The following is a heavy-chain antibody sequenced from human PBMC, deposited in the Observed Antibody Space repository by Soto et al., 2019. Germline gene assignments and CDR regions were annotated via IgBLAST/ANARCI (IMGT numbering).Heavy chain of an antibody. Sequence: ASVKVSCKASGYTFTSYGISWVRQAPGQGLEWMGWISAYNGNTNYAQKLQGRVTMTTDTSTSTAYMELRSLRSDDTAVYYCVRDLPHYYDSSGPNWFDPWGQGTLVTVSS. V-gene: IGHV1-18*01. CDR1: GYTFTSYG. CDR2: ISAYNGNT. J-gene: IGHJ5*02. D-gene: IGHD3-22*01. CDR3: VRDLPHYYDSSGPNWFDP.